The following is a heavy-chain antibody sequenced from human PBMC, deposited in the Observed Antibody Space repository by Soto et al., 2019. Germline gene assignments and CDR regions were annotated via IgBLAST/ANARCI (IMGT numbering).Heavy chain of an antibody. CDR3: GRHWGSWFYW. Sequence: VQLGESGGSAVRPGESLRLYCAASGFTLDDSGMSWDRQAPGKGLEWVSAISSNGGRTSYADSVKGRFNISRDNAKKSLYTQTNSLRAEYRALYYCGRHWGSWFYWWGQRTLVSVSS. V-gene: IGHV3-20*04. CDR2: ISSNGGRT. D-gene: IGHD3-16*01. CDR1: GFTLDDSG. J-gene: IGHJ1*01.